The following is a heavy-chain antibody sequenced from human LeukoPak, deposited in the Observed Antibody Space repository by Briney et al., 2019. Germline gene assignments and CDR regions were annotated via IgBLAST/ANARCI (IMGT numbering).Heavy chain of an antibody. CDR3: ARVSPFDY. V-gene: IGHV3-66*01. CDR2: TYSGGST. CDR1: GFTVGNNY. Sequence: PGGSLRLSCAASGFTVGNNYMNWVRQAPGKGLEWVSVTYSGGSTYYADSVKGRFTISRDSSKNTLYLQMNSLRVEDTAVYYCARVSPFDYWGQGTLVTVSS. J-gene: IGHJ4*02.